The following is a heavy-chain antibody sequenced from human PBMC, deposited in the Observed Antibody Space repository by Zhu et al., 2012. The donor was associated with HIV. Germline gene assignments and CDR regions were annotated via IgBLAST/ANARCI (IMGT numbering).Heavy chain of an antibody. CDR2: INPNSGGT. J-gene: IGHJ4*02. V-gene: IGHV1-2*06. CDR3: ANSPAGRPFYFDY. Sequence: QVQLVQSGAEVKKPGASVKVSCKASRYTFTGYYMHWVRQAPGQGLEWMGRINPNSGGTNYAQKFQGRVTMTRDTSISTAYMELSSLRSDDTAVYYCANSPAGRPFYFDYWGPGNPGHRL. D-gene: IGHD2-21*01. CDR1: RYTFTGYY.